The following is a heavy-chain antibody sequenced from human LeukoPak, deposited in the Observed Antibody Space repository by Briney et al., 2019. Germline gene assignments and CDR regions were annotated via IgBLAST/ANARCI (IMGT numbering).Heavy chain of an antibody. CDR1: GGSISSYY. V-gene: IGHV4-59*01. J-gene: IGHJ6*02. Sequence: SETLSLTCTVSGGSISSYYWSWIRQPPGKGLEWIGYIHYSGSTNYNPSLKSRVTISVDTSKNHFSLRLSSVTAVDTAVYYCARLSGATITTYYGMDVWGQGTTVTVS. CDR3: ARLSGATITTYYGMDV. CDR2: IHYSGST. D-gene: IGHD4-11*01.